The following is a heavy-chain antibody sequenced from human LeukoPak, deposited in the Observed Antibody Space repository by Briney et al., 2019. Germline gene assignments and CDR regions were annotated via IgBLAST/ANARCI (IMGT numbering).Heavy chain of an antibody. CDR2: ISSSSSTI. Sequence: GGSLRLSRAASGFTFSSYSMNWVRQAPGKGLEWVSYISSSSSTIYYADSVKGRFTISRDNAKNPLYLQMNSLRAEDTAVYYCARGGYSGYVGLNWFDPWGQGTLVTVSS. D-gene: IGHD5-12*01. CDR1: GFTFSSYS. J-gene: IGHJ5*02. CDR3: ARGGYSGYVGLNWFDP. V-gene: IGHV3-48*01.